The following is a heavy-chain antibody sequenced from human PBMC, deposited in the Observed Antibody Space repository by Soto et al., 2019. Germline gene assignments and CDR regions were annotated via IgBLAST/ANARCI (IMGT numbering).Heavy chain of an antibody. Sequence: QGQLVQSGAEVKQPGASVKVSCKASGYTFSTYGISWVRQAPGQGLEWMGWISGYNGDANYAQKFQGRVTMTIDPSTTTAYLELRRLTYDDTAVYFCAKNGHPPYYYYGMDVWGQGTTVTVSS. D-gene: IGHD2-8*01. J-gene: IGHJ6*02. CDR2: ISGYNGDA. CDR1: GYTFSTYG. CDR3: AKNGHPPYYYYGMDV. V-gene: IGHV1-18*01.